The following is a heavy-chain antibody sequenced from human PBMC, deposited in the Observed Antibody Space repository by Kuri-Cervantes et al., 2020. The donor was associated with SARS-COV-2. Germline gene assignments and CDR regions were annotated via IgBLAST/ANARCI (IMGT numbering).Heavy chain of an antibody. Sequence: GGSLRLSCAASTFTFRSCSMSRVRQAPGKGLEWVSNISSSTSTKYNAGSVKGRFTISRDNAKNSLYLQMNSLRAEDTAVYYCARDSGPWRYCSSTSCYNYFDYWGQGTLVTVS. D-gene: IGHD2-2*02. CDR2: ISSSTSTK. CDR3: ARDSGPWRYCSSTSCYNYFDY. CDR1: TFTFRSCS. V-gene: IGHV3-48*04. J-gene: IGHJ4*02.